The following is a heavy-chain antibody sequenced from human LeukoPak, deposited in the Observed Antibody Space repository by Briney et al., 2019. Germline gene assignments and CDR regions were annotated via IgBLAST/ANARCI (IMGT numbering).Heavy chain of an antibody. J-gene: IGHJ4*02. CDR1: GFSLSAYW. V-gene: IGHV3-23*01. D-gene: IGHD2-2*01. CDR2: ISDSGDKT. Sequence: GGSLRLSCAASGFSLSAYWMTWVRQAPGKGLECVSAISDSGDKTDYADSVKGRFTIYRDNSKDTLYLQMNSLGAADTAVYYCAKDGGGYCNNSSCWGQGTLVTVSS. CDR3: AKDGGGYCNNSSC.